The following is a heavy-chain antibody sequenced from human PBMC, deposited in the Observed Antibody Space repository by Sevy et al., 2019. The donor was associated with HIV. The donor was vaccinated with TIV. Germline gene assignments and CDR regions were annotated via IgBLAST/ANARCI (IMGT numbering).Heavy chain of an antibody. V-gene: IGHV3-73*01. CDR1: GFTFSGSA. Sequence: GGSLRLSCAASGFTFSGSAMHWVRQASGKGLEWVGRIRSKANSYATAYAGSVKGRFTISRDDSKNTAYLQMNSLKTEDTAVYYCTRPHYDFWSGYQDYWGQGTLVTVSS. CDR2: IRSKANSYAT. J-gene: IGHJ4*02. CDR3: TRPHYDFWSGYQDY. D-gene: IGHD3-3*01.